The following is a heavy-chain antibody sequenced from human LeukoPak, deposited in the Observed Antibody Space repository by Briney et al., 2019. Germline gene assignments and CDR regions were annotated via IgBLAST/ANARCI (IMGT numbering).Heavy chain of an antibody. CDR3: ARGPYCSGGSCLPDFDY. D-gene: IGHD2-15*01. J-gene: IGHJ4*02. CDR1: GRSIRSYY. V-gene: IGHV4-59*01. CDR2: IYYSGST. Sequence: KPSETLSLTCTVSGRSIRSYYWSWIRQPPGKGLEWIGYIYYSGSTNYNPSLKSRVTISVDTSKNQFSLKLSSVTAADTAVYYCARGPYCSGGSCLPDFDYWGQGTLVTVSS.